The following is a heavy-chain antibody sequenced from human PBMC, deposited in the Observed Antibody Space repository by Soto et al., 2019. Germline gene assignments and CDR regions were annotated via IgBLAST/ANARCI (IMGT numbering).Heavy chain of an antibody. CDR2: ISGYNGNT. CDR3: ARERSCMDV. CDR1: GYAFTSYG. V-gene: IGHV1-18*01. D-gene: IGHD3-10*01. Sequence: ASVKVSFKASGYAFTSYGISWVRQAPGQGLEWMGWISGYNGNTNLAQKLQGRVTMTTDTPTSTAFMELRSLRSDDTAVYYCARERSCMDVWGQGTTVTVSS. J-gene: IGHJ6*02.